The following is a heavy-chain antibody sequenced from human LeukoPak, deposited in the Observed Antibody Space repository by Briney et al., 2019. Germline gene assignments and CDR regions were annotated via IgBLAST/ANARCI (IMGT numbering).Heavy chain of an antibody. V-gene: IGHV4-59*08. D-gene: IGHD2-2*02. CDR1: GGSISSYY. Sequence: SETLSLTCTVSGGSISSYYWSWIRQPPGKGLEWIGYIYYSGSTNYNPSLKGRVAISVDTSKNQFSLKLSSVTAADTAVYYSARRSYHLLYGYYYYYIDVWGKGTPVTVSS. CDR2: IYYSGST. J-gene: IGHJ6*03. CDR3: ARRSYHLLYGYYYYYIDV.